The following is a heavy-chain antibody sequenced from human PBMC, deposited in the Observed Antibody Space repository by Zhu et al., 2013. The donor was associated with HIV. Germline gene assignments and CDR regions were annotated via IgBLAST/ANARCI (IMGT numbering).Heavy chain of an antibody. CDR3: ARGSTAYYDILTGYYSNFDY. CDR1: GGSISSSNW. CDR2: IYHSGST. D-gene: IGHD3-9*01. Sequence: QVQLQESGPGLVKPSGTLSLTCAVSGGSISSSNWWSWVRQPPGKGLEWIGEIYHSGSTNYNPSLKSRVTISVDKSKNQFSLKLSSVTAADTAVYYCARGSTAYYDILTGYYSNFDYWGQGTLVTVSS. J-gene: IGHJ4*02. V-gene: IGHV4-4*02.